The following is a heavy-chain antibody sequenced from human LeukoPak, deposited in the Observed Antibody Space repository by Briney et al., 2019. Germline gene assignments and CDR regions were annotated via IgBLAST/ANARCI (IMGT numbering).Heavy chain of an antibody. J-gene: IGHJ4*02. CDR1: GFTFSSYA. CDR3: ARVYGDYGYFDY. V-gene: IGHV3-30-3*01. D-gene: IGHD4-17*01. Sequence: PGGSLRLSCAASGFTFSSYAMHWVRQAPGKGLEWVAVISHDGSNKYYADSVKGRFTISRDNSKNTLYLQMNSLRAEDTAVYYCARVYGDYGYFDYWGQGTLVTVSS. CDR2: ISHDGSNK.